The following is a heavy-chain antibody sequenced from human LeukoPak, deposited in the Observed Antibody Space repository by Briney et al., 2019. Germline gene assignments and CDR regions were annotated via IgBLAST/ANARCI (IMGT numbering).Heavy chain of an antibody. V-gene: IGHV1-24*01. CDR3: AKGGRITMVRGVIIPSLEDGMDV. CDR2: FDPEDGET. Sequence: ASVKVSCKVSGYTLTELSMHWVRQAPGKGLEWMGGFDPEDGETIYAQKFQGRVTMTEDTSTDTAYMELSSLRSEDTAVYYCAKGGRITMVRGVIIPSLEDGMDVWGQGTTVTVSS. D-gene: IGHD3-10*01. J-gene: IGHJ6*02. CDR1: GYTLTELS.